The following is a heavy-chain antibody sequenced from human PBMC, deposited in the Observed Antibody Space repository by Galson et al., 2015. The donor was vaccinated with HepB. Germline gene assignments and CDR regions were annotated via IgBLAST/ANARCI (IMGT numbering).Heavy chain of an antibody. CDR2: IIPILGIA. D-gene: IGHD2-15*01. CDR1: GGTFSSYA. CDR3: ARDRRLEAYCSGGSCGWFDP. J-gene: IGHJ5*02. V-gene: IGHV1-69*10. Sequence: SVKVSCKASGGTFSSYAISWVRQAPGQGLEWMGGIIPILGIANYAQKFQGRVTITADKSTSTAYMELSSLRSEDTAVYYCARDRRLEAYCSGGSCGWFDPWGQGTLVTVSS.